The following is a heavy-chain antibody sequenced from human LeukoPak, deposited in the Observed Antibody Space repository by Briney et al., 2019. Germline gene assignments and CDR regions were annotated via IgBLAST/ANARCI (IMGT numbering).Heavy chain of an antibody. V-gene: IGHV3-48*02. CDR3: AREYSSSSGRAFDI. CDR1: GFTLSTYT. D-gene: IGHD6-6*01. J-gene: IGHJ3*02. Sequence: PGGSLRLSCAASGFTLSTYTMNWVRQAPGKGLQWFSYISSSSSTIYYADSVKGRFTISRDNAKNSLYLQMNSPRDEDTAVYYCAREYSSSSGRAFDIWGQGTMVTVSS. CDR2: ISSSSSTI.